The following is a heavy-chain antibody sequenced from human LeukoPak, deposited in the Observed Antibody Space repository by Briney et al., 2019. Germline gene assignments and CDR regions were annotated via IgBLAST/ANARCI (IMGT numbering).Heavy chain of an antibody. D-gene: IGHD7-27*01. V-gene: IGHV1-69*05. J-gene: IGHJ6*03. CDR2: IIPIFDTS. CDR1: GDTFNNYA. CDR3: ARGALSRSLTGDLHYYMDV. Sequence: SVKVSCKASGDTFNNYAITWVRQAPGQGLEWMGGIIPIFDTSKYAQKFQGRVTITTDESTTTAYMELSSLRSEDTAVYYCARGALSRSLTGDLHYYMDVWGKGTTVSVSS.